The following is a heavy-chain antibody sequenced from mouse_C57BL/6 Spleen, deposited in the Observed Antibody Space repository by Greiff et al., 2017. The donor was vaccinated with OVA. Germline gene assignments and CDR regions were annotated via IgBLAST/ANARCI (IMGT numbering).Heavy chain of an antibody. V-gene: IGHV5-17*01. Sequence: DVKLVESGGGLVKPGGSLKLSCAASGFTFSDDGMHWVRQAPGKGLEWVAYISSGSSTNNYEDTVKGRVTIARDNAKNALFLQMTRLRSEDTAMYYCARNYYGSSYEAWFAYWGQGTLVTVSA. CDR2: ISSGSSTN. CDR1: GFTFSDDG. D-gene: IGHD1-1*01. CDR3: ARNYYGSSYEAWFAY. J-gene: IGHJ3*01.